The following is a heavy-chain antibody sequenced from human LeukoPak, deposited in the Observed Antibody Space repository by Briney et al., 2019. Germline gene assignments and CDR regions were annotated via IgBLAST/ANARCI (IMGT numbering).Heavy chain of an antibody. CDR1: GFTFDDYA. Sequence: PGRSLRLSCAASGFTFDDYAMHWVRQAPGKGLEWVSGISWNSGSIGYADSVKGRFTISRDNAKNSLYLQMNSLRAEDTALYYCAKDHSGYYYGSGANFDYWGQGTLVTVSS. CDR3: AKDHSGYYYGSGANFDY. J-gene: IGHJ4*02. V-gene: IGHV3-9*01. D-gene: IGHD3-10*01. CDR2: ISWNSGSI.